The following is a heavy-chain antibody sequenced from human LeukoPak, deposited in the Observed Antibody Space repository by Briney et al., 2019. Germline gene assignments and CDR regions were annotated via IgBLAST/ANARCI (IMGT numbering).Heavy chain of an antibody. J-gene: IGHJ2*01. D-gene: IGHD5-12*01. CDR3: ARGHARWMPYWYFDL. CDR2: MNPNSGNT. V-gene: IGHV1-8*01. Sequence: ASVKVSCKASGYTFTSYDINWVRQATGQGLEWMGWMNPNSGNTGYAQKFQGRVTMTRNTSISTAYMELSSLRSEDTAVYYCARGHARWMPYWYFDLRGRGTLVTVSS. CDR1: GYTFTSYD.